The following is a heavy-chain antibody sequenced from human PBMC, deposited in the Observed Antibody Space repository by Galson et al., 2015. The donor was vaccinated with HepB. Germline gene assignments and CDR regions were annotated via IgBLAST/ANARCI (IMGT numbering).Heavy chain of an antibody. CDR2: IYYSGST. V-gene: IGHV4-59*08. CDR1: GGSISSYY. CDR3: ARRTSYYDSSGYYYSIFDY. J-gene: IGHJ4*02. Sequence: ETLSLTCTVSGGSISSYYWSWIRQPPGKGLEWIGYIYYSGSTNYNPSLKSRVTISVDTSKNQFSLKLSSVTAADTAVYYCARRTSYYDSSGYYYSIFDYWGQGTLVTVSS. D-gene: IGHD3-22*01.